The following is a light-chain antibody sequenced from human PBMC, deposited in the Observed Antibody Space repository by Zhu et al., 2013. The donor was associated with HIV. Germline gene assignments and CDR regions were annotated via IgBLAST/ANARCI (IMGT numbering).Light chain of an antibody. V-gene: IGLV2-14*01. Sequence: QSALTQPASVSGSLGQSITISCTGTSRDVGHYNYVSWYQQRPGKAPKLLISEVTNRPSGVSNRFSGSKSGNTASLTISGLQTEDEASYYCASYAGSSTVRFGGGTTLTVL. CDR2: EVT. J-gene: IGLJ2*01. CDR1: SRDVGHYNY. CDR3: ASYAGSSTVR.